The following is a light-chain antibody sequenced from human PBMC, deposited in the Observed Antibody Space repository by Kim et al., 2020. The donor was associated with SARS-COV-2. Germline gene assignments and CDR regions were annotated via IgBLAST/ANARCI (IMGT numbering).Light chain of an antibody. J-gene: IGLJ2*01. V-gene: IGLV3-1*01. Sequence: SSEPTALAPGAGDESYAIYVPCSHQRPGKSPGLFFYLDSERPSGIPERFSAANSGNTATLTISGTQAIDVAAYYCQAWDSGAMIFGGGTKVTVL. CDR2: LDS. CDR3: QAWDSGAMI. CDR1: ESYAIY.